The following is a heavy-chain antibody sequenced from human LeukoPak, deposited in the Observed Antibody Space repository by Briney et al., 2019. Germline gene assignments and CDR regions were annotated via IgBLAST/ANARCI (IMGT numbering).Heavy chain of an antibody. Sequence: GSLRLSCAASGFTFSSYAMSWVRQAPGKGLEWVSAISGSGGSTYYADSVKGRFTISRDNSKNTLYLQMNSLRAEDTAVYYCARGPGPSSWFGEKIDYWGQGTLVTVSS. CDR1: GFTFSSYA. J-gene: IGHJ4*02. CDR2: ISGSGGST. CDR3: ARGPGPSSWFGEKIDY. D-gene: IGHD3-10*01. V-gene: IGHV3-23*01.